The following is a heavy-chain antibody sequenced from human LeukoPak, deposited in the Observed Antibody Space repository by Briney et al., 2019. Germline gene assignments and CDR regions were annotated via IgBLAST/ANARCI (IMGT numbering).Heavy chain of an antibody. CDR1: GGSFSVYS. J-gene: IGHJ4*01. D-gene: IGHD5-24*01. CDR3: ARGRKTGTKDGYNYDY. Sequence: SQTLSLTSAVYGGSFSVYSWSSIRQPPGKWLEWLEEINHSASTIYNPSLESLVTISLYTSNNQFSLKLSSVTAADTAVYYCARGRKTGTKDGYNYDYWGHGTLVTVSS. V-gene: IGHV4-34*01. CDR2: INHSAST.